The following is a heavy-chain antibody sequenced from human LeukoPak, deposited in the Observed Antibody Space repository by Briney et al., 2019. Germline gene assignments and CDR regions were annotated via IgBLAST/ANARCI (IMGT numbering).Heavy chain of an antibody. CDR2: ISSSSSYI. V-gene: IGHV3-21*01. J-gene: IGHJ4*02. CDR1: GFTFSSYS. CDR3: ARDVGSWLADY. D-gene: IGHD6-19*01. Sequence: GGSLRLSCAASGFTFSSYSMNWVRQSPGKGVEWLSSISSSSSYIYYADSVKGRFTISRDNAKNSLYLQMNSLRAEDTAVYYCARDVGSWLADYWGQGTLVTVSS.